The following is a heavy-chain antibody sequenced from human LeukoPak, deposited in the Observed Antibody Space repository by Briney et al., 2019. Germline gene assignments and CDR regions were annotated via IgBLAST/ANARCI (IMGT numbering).Heavy chain of an antibody. CDR2: INPNSSGT. V-gene: IGHV1-2*04. CDR1: GYTFTGYY. CDR3: ARTYPLYYDILTGYWAEYYFDY. J-gene: IGHJ4*02. Sequence: ASVKVSCKASGYTFTGYYMHWVRQAPGQRLEWMGWINPNSSGTNYAQKFQGWVTMTRDTSISTAYMELSRLRSDDTAVYYCARTYPLYYDILTGYWAEYYFDYWGQGTLVTVSS. D-gene: IGHD3-9*01.